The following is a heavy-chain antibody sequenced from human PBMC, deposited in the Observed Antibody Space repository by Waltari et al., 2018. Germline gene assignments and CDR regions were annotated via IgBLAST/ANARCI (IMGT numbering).Heavy chain of an antibody. CDR2: ISNNGGTT. V-gene: IGHV3-64*01. CDR3: ARGGWESSGWPFDF. D-gene: IGHD6-19*01. J-gene: IGHJ4*02. CDR1: GLSFTNYA. Sequence: EVQIVESGGGLVQPGGSLRLSCTASGLSFTNYAIHWVRQAPGKGLEDVSGISNNGGTTYYANSVKGRFTISRDNFENTVFLQMGSLRAEDTAVYYCARGGWESSGWPFDFWGQGTLVTVSS.